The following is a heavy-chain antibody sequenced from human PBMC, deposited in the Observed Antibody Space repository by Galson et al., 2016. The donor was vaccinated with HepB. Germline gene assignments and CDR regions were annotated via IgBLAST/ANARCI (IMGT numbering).Heavy chain of an antibody. V-gene: IGHV3-33*01. Sequence: SLRLSCAASGFKFNKYGMHCVRQAPGKGLEWVAVVWHDGTQKGYAESVKGRFTISRDNSKNTLYLQMDSLRVEDTALYYCARDWGQDQPIDYWGQGTLVTVSS. J-gene: IGHJ4*02. CDR2: VWHDGTQK. CDR3: ARDWGQDQPIDY. D-gene: IGHD2-2*01. CDR1: GFKFNKYG.